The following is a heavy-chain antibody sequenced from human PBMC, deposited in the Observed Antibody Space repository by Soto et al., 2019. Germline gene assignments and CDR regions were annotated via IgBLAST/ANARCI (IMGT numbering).Heavy chain of an antibody. V-gene: IGHV4-59*01. CDR3: ARRYGASFDY. Sequence: QVQLQESGPGLVKPSETLSLTCTVSGGSISSYYWSWIRQPPGKGLEWIGYIYYSGSTNYNPSLTRXSXIXXDTSKNPCSLKLSSVTAADAAVYYCARRYGASFDYWGQGTLVTVSS. CDR2: IYYSGST. CDR1: GGSISSYY. J-gene: IGHJ4*02. D-gene: IGHD4-17*01.